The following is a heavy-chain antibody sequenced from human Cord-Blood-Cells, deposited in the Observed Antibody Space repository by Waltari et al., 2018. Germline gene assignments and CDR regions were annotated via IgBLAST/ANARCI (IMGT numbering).Heavy chain of an antibody. CDR1: GRSFSGYY. V-gene: IGHV4-34*01. CDR2: INHSGRT. Sequence: VHPQQWGPGLLKPSATLSLTRPVYGRSFSGYYWSWFRPTPGKGLEWIGEINHSGRTNYNPSLKSRVTISVDTSKNQFSLKLSSVTAADTAVYYCATISAPRGYSYPFDYWGQGTLVTVSS. J-gene: IGHJ4*02. CDR3: ATISAPRGYSYPFDY. D-gene: IGHD5-18*01.